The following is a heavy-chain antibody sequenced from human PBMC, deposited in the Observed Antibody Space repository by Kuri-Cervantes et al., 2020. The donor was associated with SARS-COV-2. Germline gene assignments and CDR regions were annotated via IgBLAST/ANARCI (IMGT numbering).Heavy chain of an antibody. V-gene: IGHV1-69*05. J-gene: IGHJ5*02. CDR1: GGTFSSYA. CDR3: ARDPNANHNNWFDP. Sequence: SVKVSCKASGGTFSSYAISWVRQAPGQGLEWMGGIIPIFGTANYAQKFQGRVTITTDESTSTAYMELGSLRSEDTAVYYCARDPNANHNNWFDPWGQGTLVTVSS. CDR2: IIPIFGTA. D-gene: IGHD4/OR15-4a*01.